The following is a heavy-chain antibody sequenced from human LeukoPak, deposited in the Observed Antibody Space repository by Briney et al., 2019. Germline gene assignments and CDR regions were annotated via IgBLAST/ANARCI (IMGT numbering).Heavy chain of an antibody. J-gene: IGHJ4*02. Sequence: SETPSLTCTVSGGSISSSSYYWGWIRQPPGKGREWIGSIYYSGSTYYNPSLKSRVTISVDTSKNQFSLKLSSVTAADTAVYYCARPIVVVIAPWFDYWGQGTLFTVSS. CDR1: GGSISSSSYY. V-gene: IGHV4-39*01. CDR2: IYYSGST. D-gene: IGHD2-21*01. CDR3: ARPIVVVIAPWFDY.